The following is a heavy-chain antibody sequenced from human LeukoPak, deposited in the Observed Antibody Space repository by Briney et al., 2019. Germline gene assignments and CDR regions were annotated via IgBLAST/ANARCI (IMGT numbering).Heavy chain of an antibody. Sequence: SETLSLICTVSGGSISSSSYYWGWIRQPPGKGLEWIGSIYYSGSTYYNPSLKSRVTISVDTSKNQFSLKLSSVTAADTAVYYCARRNKNWGSCDYWGQGTLVTVSS. J-gene: IGHJ4*02. CDR2: IYYSGST. D-gene: IGHD7-27*01. CDR1: GGSISSSSYY. CDR3: ARRNKNWGSCDY. V-gene: IGHV4-39*01.